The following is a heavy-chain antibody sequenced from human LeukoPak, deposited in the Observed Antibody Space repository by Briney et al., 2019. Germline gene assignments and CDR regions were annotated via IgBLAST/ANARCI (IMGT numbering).Heavy chain of an antibody. CDR3: ARHCGGDCYRAFDI. CDR1: GGSFSGYY. J-gene: IGHJ3*02. Sequence: SETLSLTCAVYGGSFSGYYWSWIRQPPGKGLEWIGRIYTSGSTNYNPSLKSRVTISVDTSKNQFSLKLSSVTAADTAVYYCARHCGGDCYRAFDIWGQGTMVTVSS. D-gene: IGHD2-21*02. V-gene: IGHV4-4*08. CDR2: IYTSGST.